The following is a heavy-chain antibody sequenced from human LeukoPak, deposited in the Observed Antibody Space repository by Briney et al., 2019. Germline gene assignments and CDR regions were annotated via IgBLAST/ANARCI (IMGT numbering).Heavy chain of an antibody. J-gene: IGHJ5*02. Sequence: AGVSLRLSCAASGFTFTHYCMHWVRQAPGKGLEWVAFIVQDGRETYYVDSVKGRFTISRDNAKNSLYLQMNSLGAEDTAVYYCAGGDYFGSGSARRHWFDPWGQGTLVTVSS. CDR2: IVQDGRET. CDR3: AGGDYFGSGSARRHWFDP. CDR1: GFTFTHYC. V-gene: IGHV3-7*04. D-gene: IGHD3-10*01.